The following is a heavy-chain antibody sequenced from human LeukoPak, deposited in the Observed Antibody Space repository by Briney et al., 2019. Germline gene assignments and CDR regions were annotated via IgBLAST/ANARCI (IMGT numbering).Heavy chain of an antibody. Sequence: KPSETLSLTCTVSGGSISSYYWSWIRQPPGKGLEWIGYIYYSGSTNYNPSLKSRVTISVDTSKNQFSLKLSSVTAADTAVYYCARSAAAGTNWYYGMDAWGKGTTVTVSS. CDR1: GGSISSYY. V-gene: IGHV4-59*01. CDR3: ARSAAAGTNWYYGMDA. J-gene: IGHJ6*04. D-gene: IGHD6-13*01. CDR2: IYYSGST.